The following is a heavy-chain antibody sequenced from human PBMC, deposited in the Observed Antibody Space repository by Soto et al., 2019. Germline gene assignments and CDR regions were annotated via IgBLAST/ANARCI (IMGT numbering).Heavy chain of an antibody. Sequence: QVQLVQSGAEVKKPGASVKVSCKASGYTFTSYGISWVRQAPGQGFEWMGWISAYNGNTNYAQKLQGRVTMTTDTSTSTAYMELRSLRSDDTAVYYCARYYGSGSSHLGNYYYYGMDVWGQGTTVTVSS. CDR1: GYTFTSYG. D-gene: IGHD3-10*01. CDR3: ARYYGSGSSHLGNYYYYGMDV. V-gene: IGHV1-18*01. J-gene: IGHJ6*02. CDR2: ISAYNGNT.